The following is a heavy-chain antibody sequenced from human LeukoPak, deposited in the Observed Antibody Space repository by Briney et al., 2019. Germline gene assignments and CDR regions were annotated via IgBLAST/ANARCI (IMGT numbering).Heavy chain of an antibody. CDR1: EGPFNSYA. D-gene: IGHD2-15*01. Sequence: SVKVSCKASEGPFNSYAISWVRQAPGQGLEWMGGVIPLFGTTSYAQKFQGRITITADKSTTTVYMEMSGLRPEDTAMYYCARAPRSVVVVAASPHLDYWGQGTLVTVSS. V-gene: IGHV1-69*06. CDR2: VIPLFGTT. J-gene: IGHJ4*02. CDR3: ARAPRSVVVVAASPHLDY.